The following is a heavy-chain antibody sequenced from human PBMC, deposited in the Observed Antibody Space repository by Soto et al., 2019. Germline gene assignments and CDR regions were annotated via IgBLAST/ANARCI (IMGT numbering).Heavy chain of an antibody. J-gene: IGHJ3*02. V-gene: IGHV3-23*01. CDR1: GFTFSSYA. CDR3: AKDPRGGDDAFDI. CDR2: ISGSGGST. D-gene: IGHD7-27*01. Sequence: GGSLRLSCAASGFTFSSYAMSWVRQAPGKGLEWVSAISGSGGSTYYADSVKGRFTISRDNSKNTLYLQMNSMRAEDTAVYYCAKDPRGGDDAFDIWGQGTMVTVSS.